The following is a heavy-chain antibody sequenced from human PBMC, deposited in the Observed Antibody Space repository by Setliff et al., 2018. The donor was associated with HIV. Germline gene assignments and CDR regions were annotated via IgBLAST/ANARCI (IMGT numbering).Heavy chain of an antibody. CDR1: GGSITYSSYY. CDR3: ARRIYGDNPYFDY. J-gene: IGHJ4*02. V-gene: IGHV4-39*07. CDR2: MDSSGNT. Sequence: SETLSLTCTVSGGSITYSSYYWGWIRQPPGKGLEWIGSMDSSGNTYYSPSLRSRVTLSLDTSKNQFSLKLSSVTAADTAIYYCARRIYGDNPYFDYWSQGTLVTVSS. D-gene: IGHD4-17*01.